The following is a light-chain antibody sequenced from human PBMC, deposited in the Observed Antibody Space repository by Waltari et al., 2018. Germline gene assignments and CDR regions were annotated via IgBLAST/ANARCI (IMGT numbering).Light chain of an antibody. CDR3: QQYGSSVMYT. Sequence: VLTQSPGTLSLSPGESAPLSCRASQSITKKFFAWYQQKPGQAPRLRIYGASSRAAGIPDRFSGSGSGTDFTLTISRREPEDSAVYYCQQYGSSVMYTFGQGTKLEIK. V-gene: IGKV3-20*01. CDR1: QSITKKF. CDR2: GAS. J-gene: IGKJ2*01.